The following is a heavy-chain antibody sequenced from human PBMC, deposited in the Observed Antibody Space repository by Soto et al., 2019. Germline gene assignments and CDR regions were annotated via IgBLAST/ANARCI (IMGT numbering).Heavy chain of an antibody. J-gene: IGHJ5*02. CDR2: TYYRSKWYN. Sequence: SQTLSLTCAISGDSVSSNSAAWNWIRQAPSRGLEWLGRTYYRSKWYNDYAVSVKSRITINPDTSKNQFSLQLNSVTPEDTAVYYCARVGDWNDVTGGWFDPWGQGTLVTVSS. V-gene: IGHV6-1*01. CDR3: ARVGDWNDVTGGWFDP. D-gene: IGHD1-1*01. CDR1: GDSVSSNSAA.